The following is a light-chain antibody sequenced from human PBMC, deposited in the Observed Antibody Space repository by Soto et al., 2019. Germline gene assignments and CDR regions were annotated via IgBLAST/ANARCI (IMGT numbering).Light chain of an antibody. J-gene: IGKJ1*01. CDR2: DAC. CDR1: QSISSW. CDR3: QMYNTYPWT. Sequence: DIQMTQSPSTLSASVGDRVTITCRPSQSISSWLAWYQEKPGKASKLLIYDACSLESGVASRLSGSGCGRAFIIPISSMQHDDFVTDYCQMYNTYPWTFGQGTKVDNK. V-gene: IGKV1-5*01.